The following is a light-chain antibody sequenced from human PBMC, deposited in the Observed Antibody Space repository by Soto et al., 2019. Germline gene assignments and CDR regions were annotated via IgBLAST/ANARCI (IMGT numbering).Light chain of an antibody. CDR1: SSNIASNT. Sequence: QSVLTQPPSTSGTPGQRVTISCSGSSSNIASNTVNWYQQLPGTAPKLLIDSNNQRPSGVPDRFSGSKSGTSASLAISGLQSEDEADYYCAAWDDSLNGVVFGGGTKVTVL. CDR3: AAWDDSLNGVV. J-gene: IGLJ3*02. CDR2: SNN. V-gene: IGLV1-44*01.